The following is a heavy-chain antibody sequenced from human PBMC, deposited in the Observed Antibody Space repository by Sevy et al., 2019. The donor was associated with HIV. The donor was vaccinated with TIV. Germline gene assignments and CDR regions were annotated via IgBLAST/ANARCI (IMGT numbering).Heavy chain of an antibody. J-gene: IGHJ4*02. CDR1: GYTFSSYD. V-gene: IGHV1-8*01. CDR2: MSPNSDNT. D-gene: IGHD7-27*01. Sequence: ASVKVSCKASGYTFSSYDINWVRQATGQGLEWMGWMSPNSDNTGYGQKFQGRVTMTRNTSIRTAYMELSSLRSEDTAVYYCGRGRLTGIGFDYWGQGTLVTVSS. CDR3: GRGRLTGIGFDY.